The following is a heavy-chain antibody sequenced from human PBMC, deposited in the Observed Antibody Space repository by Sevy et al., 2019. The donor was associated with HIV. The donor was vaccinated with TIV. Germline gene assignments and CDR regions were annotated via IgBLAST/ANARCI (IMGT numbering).Heavy chain of an antibody. CDR3: AKDIRVALVVPSPGYGMDV. J-gene: IGHJ6*02. CDR1: GFYFINYG. Sequence: GGSLRLSCAASGFYFINYGMSWVGQAPGKGLEWVSVISGSGDTTNYADSVKGRFVISRDNSKNTMYLQLNSLRAEDTAVYYCAKDIRVALVVPSPGYGMDVWGHGTSVTVSS. D-gene: IGHD2-15*01. CDR2: ISGSGDTT. V-gene: IGHV3-23*01.